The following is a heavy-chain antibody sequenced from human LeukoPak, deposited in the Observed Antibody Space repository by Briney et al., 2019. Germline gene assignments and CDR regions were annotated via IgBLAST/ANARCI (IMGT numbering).Heavy chain of an antibody. J-gene: IGHJ5*02. CDR2: IYWDDDK. CDR3: AHRQDYSSSVPFDP. CDR1: GFSLTTTGVG. V-gene: IGHV2-5*02. Sequence: SGPTLVNPTQTLTLTCTFSGFSLTTTGVGVGWIRQPPGKALEWLALIYWDDDKRYSPSLKSRLTITKGTSKNQVVLTMTNMDPVDTATYYCAHRQDYSSSVPFDPWGQGTLVTVSS. D-gene: IGHD6-13*01.